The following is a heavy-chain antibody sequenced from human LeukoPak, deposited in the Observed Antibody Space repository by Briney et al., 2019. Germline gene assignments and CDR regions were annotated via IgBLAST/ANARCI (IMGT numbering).Heavy chain of an antibody. CDR1: GGTFSSYA. D-gene: IGHD3-10*01. J-gene: IGHJ6*03. CDR3: ARGGRGYGSGSYYPNYYYYYMDV. V-gene: IGHV1-69*13. CDR2: IIPIFGTA. Sequence: SVKVSCKASGGTFSSYAISWVRQAPGQGLGWMGGIIPIFGTANYAQKFQGRVTITADESTSTAYMELGSLRSEDTAVYYCARGGRGYGSGSYYPNYYYYYMDVWGKGTTVTVSS.